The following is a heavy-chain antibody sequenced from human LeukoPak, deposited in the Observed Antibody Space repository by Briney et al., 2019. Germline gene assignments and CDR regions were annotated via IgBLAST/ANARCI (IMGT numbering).Heavy chain of an antibody. D-gene: IGHD3-9*01. Sequence: GGSLRLSCAASGFTVSSNYMSWVRQAPGKGLEWVSVIYSGGSTYYADSVKGRFTISRDNSKNKLYLQMNSLRAEDTAVYYCARVLRYFDWLLEDVWGKGTTVTISS. CDR3: ARVLRYFDWLLEDV. CDR1: GFTVSSNY. J-gene: IGHJ6*04. V-gene: IGHV3-66*01. CDR2: IYSGGST.